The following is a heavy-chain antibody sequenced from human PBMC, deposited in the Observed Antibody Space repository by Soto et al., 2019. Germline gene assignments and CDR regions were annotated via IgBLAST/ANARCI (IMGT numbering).Heavy chain of an antibody. CDR2: IYYSGST. D-gene: IGHD3-10*01. V-gene: IGHV4-31*03. CDR1: GGSISSGGYY. CDR3: ARDLTGFGELLYY. Sequence: QVQLQESGPGLVKPSQTLSLTCTVSGGSISSGGYYWSWIRQHPGKGLEWIGYIYYSGSTYYNPSLKRRVTISVDASKNQFSLKLSSVTAADTAVYYCARDLTGFGELLYYWGQGTLVTVSS. J-gene: IGHJ4*02.